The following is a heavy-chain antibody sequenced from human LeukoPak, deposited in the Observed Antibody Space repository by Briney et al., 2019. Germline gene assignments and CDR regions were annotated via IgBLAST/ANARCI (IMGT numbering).Heavy chain of an antibody. D-gene: IGHD4-17*01. CDR3: ATIGELHTVTLIN. CDR1: GYTFTSYD. CDR2: MNPNSGNT. Sequence: ASEKVSCKASGYTFTSYDINWVRQATGQGLEWMGWMNPNSGNTGYAQKFQGRVTMTRNTSISTAYMELSSLRSEDTAVYYCATIGELHTVTLINWGQGTLVTVSS. V-gene: IGHV1-8*01. J-gene: IGHJ4*02.